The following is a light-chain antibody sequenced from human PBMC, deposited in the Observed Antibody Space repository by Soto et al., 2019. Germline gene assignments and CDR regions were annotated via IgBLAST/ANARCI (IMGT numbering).Light chain of an antibody. CDR3: QQANSFPLT. Sequence: EIVMTQSPATLSVSPGERATLSCRASQSVSSNLAWYQQKPGQAPRLLIYGASTRATGIPARFSGSGSGTEFTLTISSLQSEDSATYYCQQANSFPLTFGGGTKVEIK. J-gene: IGKJ4*01. CDR1: QSVSSN. CDR2: GAS. V-gene: IGKV3-15*01.